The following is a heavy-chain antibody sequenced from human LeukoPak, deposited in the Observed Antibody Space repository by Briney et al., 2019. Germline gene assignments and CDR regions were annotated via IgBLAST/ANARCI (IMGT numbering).Heavy chain of an antibody. D-gene: IGHD3-22*01. V-gene: IGHV3-23*01. CDR3: AMYYYDSSGYYGGPFDY. J-gene: IGHJ4*02. CDR2: ISGSGGST. CDR1: GLTFSSYA. Sequence: RGSLRLSCAASGLTFSSYAMSSVRQAPRKGLEWVSAISGSGGSTYYADSVKGRFTISRDNSKNTLYLQMNSLRAEDTAVYYCAMYYYDSSGYYGGPFDYWGQGTLVTVSS.